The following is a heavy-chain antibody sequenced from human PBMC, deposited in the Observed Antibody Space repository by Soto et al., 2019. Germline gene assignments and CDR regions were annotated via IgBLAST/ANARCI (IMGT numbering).Heavy chain of an antibody. CDR1: GGSFSGYY. D-gene: IGHD1-1*01. CDR3: ARLKTGTTSGAFDI. CDR2: INYSGST. V-gene: IGHV4-34*01. Sequence: SETLSLTCAVYGGSFSGYYWSWIRQPPGKGLEWIGEINYSGSTNYNPSLKSRVTISVDTSKNQFSLKLSSVTAADTAVYYCARLKTGTTSGAFDIWGQGTMVTVSS. J-gene: IGHJ3*02.